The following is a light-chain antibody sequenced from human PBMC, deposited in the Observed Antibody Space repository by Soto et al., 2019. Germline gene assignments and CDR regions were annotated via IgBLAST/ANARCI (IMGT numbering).Light chain of an antibody. CDR2: DTS. V-gene: IGKV3-20*01. CDR3: QQYGSSPLT. CDR1: QSVSSY. J-gene: IGKJ4*01. Sequence: EIVLTQSPGTLSLSVGERVTLSCRASQSVSSYLAWSQQTPGQAPRLLIYDTSNRATGTPDRFSGSGSGTDFTLTISRLEPEDFTVYYCQQYGSSPLTFGGGTTVEIK.